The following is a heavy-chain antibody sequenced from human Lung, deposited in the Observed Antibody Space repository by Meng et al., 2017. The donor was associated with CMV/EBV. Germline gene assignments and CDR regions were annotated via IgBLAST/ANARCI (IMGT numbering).Heavy chain of an antibody. J-gene: IGHJ4*02. Sequence: ASXXVSGKASGYTFTSYDINWVRQATGQGLEWMGWMNPNSGNTGYAQKFQGRVTITRNTYISTAYMELSSLRSEDTAVYYCARGSSSYFNYWGQGTLVTVSS. D-gene: IGHD6-13*01. CDR3: ARGSSSYFNY. CDR2: MNPNSGNT. CDR1: GYTFTSYD. V-gene: IGHV1-8*03.